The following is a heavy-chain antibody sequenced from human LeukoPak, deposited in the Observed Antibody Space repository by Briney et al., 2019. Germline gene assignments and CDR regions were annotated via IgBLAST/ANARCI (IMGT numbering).Heavy chain of an antibody. CDR1: GFTFDEHA. J-gene: IGHJ4*02. CDR2: ISGDGGST. CDR3: AKDYVRDGYNYGVFQN. D-gene: IGHD5-24*01. V-gene: IGHV3-43*02. Sequence: GGSLRLSCAASGFTFDEHAMHWVRQAPGKGLEWVSPISGDGGSTYYVVSVKGRFTISRDNSKNSLYLHMNSLTTEDTALYYCAKDYVRDGYNYGVFQNWGRGTLVTVSS.